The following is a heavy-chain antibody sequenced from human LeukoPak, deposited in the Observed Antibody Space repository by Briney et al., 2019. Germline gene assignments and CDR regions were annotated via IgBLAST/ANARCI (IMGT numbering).Heavy chain of an antibody. V-gene: IGHV4-4*07. CDR3: ARGKLELPYYYYGMDV. D-gene: IGHD1-1*01. CDR1: GGSISSYY. CDR2: IYTSGST. J-gene: IGHJ6*02. Sequence: SETLSLTCTVSGGSISSYYWSWIRQPAGKGLEWIGRIYTSGSTNYNPSLKSRVTMSVDTSKNQFSLKLSSETAADTAVYYCARGKLELPYYYYGMDVWGQGTTVTVSS.